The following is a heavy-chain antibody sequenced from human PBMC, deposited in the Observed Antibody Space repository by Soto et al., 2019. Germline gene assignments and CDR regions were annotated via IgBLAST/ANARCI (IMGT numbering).Heavy chain of an antibody. V-gene: IGHV4-59*01. D-gene: IGHD3-9*01. J-gene: IGHJ5*02. CDR3: VRDYLLTGFDP. Sequence: SETLSLTCTVSGGSISNYYWTWVRHPPGKGLEWIGYVYYSGSTNYNPSLESRVTISIDASKNQFSLKMKSVTAADTAVYYCVRDYLLTGFDPWGQGALVTVSS. CDR2: VYYSGST. CDR1: GGSISNYY.